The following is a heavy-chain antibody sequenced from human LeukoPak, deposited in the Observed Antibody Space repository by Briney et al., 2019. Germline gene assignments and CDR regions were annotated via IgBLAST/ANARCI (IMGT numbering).Heavy chain of an antibody. J-gene: IGHJ6*03. CDR3: ARVDGYYYYYMDV. V-gene: IGHV3-53*01. CDR2: IYSGGST. D-gene: IGHD5-24*01. CDR1: VFTVSSNY. Sequence: GGSLRLSCAASVFTVSSNYMSWVRQAPGKGLEWVSVIYSGGSTYYADSVKGRFTISRDNSKNTLYLQMNSLRAEDTAVYYCARVDGYYYYYMDVWGKGTTVTVSS.